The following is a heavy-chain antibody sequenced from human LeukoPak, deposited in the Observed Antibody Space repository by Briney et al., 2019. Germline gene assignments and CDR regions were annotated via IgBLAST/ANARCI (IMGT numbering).Heavy chain of an antibody. J-gene: IGHJ5*02. V-gene: IGHV4-39*07. CDR3: ARDRYSGSYSPFGP. CDR2: IYYSGST. D-gene: IGHD1-26*01. Sequence: SETLSLTCTVSGGSISSSSYYWGWIRQPPGKGLEWIGSIYYSGSTYYNPSLKSRVTISVDTSKNQFSLKLSSVTAADTAVYYCARDRYSGSYSPFGPWGQGTLVTVSS. CDR1: GGSISSSSYY.